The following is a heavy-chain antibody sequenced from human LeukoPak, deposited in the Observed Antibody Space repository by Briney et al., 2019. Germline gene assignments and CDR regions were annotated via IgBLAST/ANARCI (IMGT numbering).Heavy chain of an antibody. CDR1: GDSVSSNSAA. CDR3: TRDSGLGNDAFDV. J-gene: IGHJ3*01. D-gene: IGHD3-10*01. CDR2: TYYRSKWFY. V-gene: IGHV6-1*01. Sequence: SQTLSLTCAISGDSVSSNSAAWDWIRQSPSRGLEWLGRTYYRSKWFYDYAVSVKSRTTINPDTSKNQFSLLLNSVTPEDTAVYYCTRDSGLGNDAFDVWGQGTMVTVSS.